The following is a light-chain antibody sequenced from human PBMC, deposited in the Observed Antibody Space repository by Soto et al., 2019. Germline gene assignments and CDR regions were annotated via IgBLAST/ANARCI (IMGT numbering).Light chain of an antibody. Sequence: EKVMTQSPVILSVSRGERATLSCRVSQSVSSNLAWYRQKPGQAPRLLIYDASTRATGVPARFSGSGSGTELTLTISSLQSDDVAVYFCQPYDNWPLTFGGGTKVDIK. CDR1: QSVSSN. CDR3: QPYDNWPLT. J-gene: IGKJ4*01. CDR2: DAS. V-gene: IGKV3-15*01.